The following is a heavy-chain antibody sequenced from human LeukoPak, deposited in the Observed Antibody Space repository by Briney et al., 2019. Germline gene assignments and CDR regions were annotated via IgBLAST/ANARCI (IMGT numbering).Heavy chain of an antibody. CDR1: GFTFSSYG. CDR2: ISYDGSNK. CDR3: AKGPSDNYDILTEPGD. Sequence: PGGSLRLSCAASGFTFSSYGMHWVRQAPGKGLEWVAVISYDGSNKYYADSVKGRFTISRDNSKNTLYLQMNSLRAEDTAVYYCAKGPSDNYDILTEPGDWGQGTLVTVSS. V-gene: IGHV3-30*18. J-gene: IGHJ4*02. D-gene: IGHD3-9*01.